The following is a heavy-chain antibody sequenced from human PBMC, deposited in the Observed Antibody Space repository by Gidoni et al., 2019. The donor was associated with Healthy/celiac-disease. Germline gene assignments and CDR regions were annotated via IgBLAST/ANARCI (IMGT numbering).Heavy chain of an antibody. CDR3: ARARRDIVVVPAAPGRYYYYYMDV. J-gene: IGHJ6*03. CDR2: MNPNSGNT. V-gene: IGHV1-8*01. CDR1: GYTFTSYD. D-gene: IGHD2-2*01. Sequence: QVQLVQSGAEVKKPGASVKVSCKASGYTFTSYDINWVRQATGQGLEWMGWMNPNSGNTGYAQKFQGRVTMTRNTSISTAYMELSSLRSEDTAVYYCARARRDIVVVPAAPGRYYYYYMDVWGKGTTVTVSS.